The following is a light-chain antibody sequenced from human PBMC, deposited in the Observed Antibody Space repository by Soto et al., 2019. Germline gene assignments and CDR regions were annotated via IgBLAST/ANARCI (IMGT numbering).Light chain of an antibody. J-gene: IGKJ1*01. CDR2: GAS. CDR1: QSVGSN. V-gene: IGKV3-15*01. Sequence: EIVMTQSPVTLSLSPGERATLSCRASQSVGSNLAWYQQKPGQAPRLLIYGASTRATGIPARFSGSGSGTEFTLTISSLQSEDFAVYYCRQYYNRGTFGQGTKVEVK. CDR3: RQYYNRGT.